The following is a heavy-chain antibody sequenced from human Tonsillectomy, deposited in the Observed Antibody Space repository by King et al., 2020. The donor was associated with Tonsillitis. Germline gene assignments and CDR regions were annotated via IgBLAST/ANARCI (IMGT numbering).Heavy chain of an antibody. D-gene: IGHD2-15*01. CDR1: GGSIRGETYY. Sequence: VQLQESGPGLVKPSQTLSLTCTVSGGSIRGETYYWSWIRQHPGMGLELIGYTMNSENTYYNPSLNSRLTISGDTSKNQFSLKLSSVTAAATAVYYCGGYEGGVFDTWGQGTRVTVSS. V-gene: IGHV4-31*03. J-gene: IGHJ5*02. CDR2: TMNSENT. CDR3: GGYEGGVFDT.